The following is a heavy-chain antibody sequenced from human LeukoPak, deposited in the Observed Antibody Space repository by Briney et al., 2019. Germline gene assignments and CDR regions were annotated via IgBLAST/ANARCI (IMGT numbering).Heavy chain of an antibody. Sequence: GGTLRLSCVAPGFTFSSHWMSWVRQAPGKGLEWVASIKEDGSGKYYVDSVKGRFTISRDNAENSLYLQMNSLRAEDTAVYYCARDPHPTYYLPDYWGQGTLVTVSS. CDR3: ARDPHPTYYLPDY. CDR1: GFTFSSHW. CDR2: IKEDGSGK. V-gene: IGHV3-7*04. D-gene: IGHD1-26*01. J-gene: IGHJ4*02.